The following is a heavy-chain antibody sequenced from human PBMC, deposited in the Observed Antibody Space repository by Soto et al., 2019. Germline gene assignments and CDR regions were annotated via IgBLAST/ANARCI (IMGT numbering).Heavy chain of an antibody. CDR1: GFTFSSYS. J-gene: IGHJ5*02. CDR2: ISSSSSTI. D-gene: IGHD6-13*01. Sequence: LRLSCAASGFTFSSYSMNWVRQALGKGLEWVSYISSSSSTIYYADSVKGRFTISRDNAKNSLYLQMNSLGAEDTAVYYCARHPERIAEIGWFDPWGQGTLVTVSS. CDR3: ARHPERIAEIGWFDP. V-gene: IGHV3-48*01.